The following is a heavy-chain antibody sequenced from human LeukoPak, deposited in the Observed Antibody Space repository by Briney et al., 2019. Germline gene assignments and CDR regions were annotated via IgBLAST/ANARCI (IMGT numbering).Heavy chain of an antibody. J-gene: IGHJ4*02. D-gene: IGHD3-9*01. Sequence: GGSLRLSCVASGFTFSNYAMSWVRQAPGKGMEWVSAITGSGGNTYYADSVKGRFTISRDNSKNTVFLQMNSLRAEDTAVYYCAKWGDYDVLTGYYVSDYWGQGTLVTVSS. V-gene: IGHV3-23*01. CDR3: AKWGDYDVLTGYYVSDY. CDR1: GFTFSNYA. CDR2: ITGSGGNT.